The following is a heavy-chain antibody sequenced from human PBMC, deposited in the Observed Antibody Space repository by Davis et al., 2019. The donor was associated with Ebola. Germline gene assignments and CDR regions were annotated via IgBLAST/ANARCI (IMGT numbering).Heavy chain of an antibody. CDR1: GGTFSSYA. J-gene: IGHJ6*02. CDR3: ARGSLIYDIFLGYGMDV. CDR2: IIPIFGTA. Sequence: SVKVSCKASGGTFSSYAISWVRQAPGQGLEWMGGIIPIFGTANYAQKFQGRVTITADKSTSTAYMELSSLRSEDTAVYYCARGSLIYDIFLGYGMDVWGQGTTVTVSS. V-gene: IGHV1-69*06. D-gene: IGHD3-9*01.